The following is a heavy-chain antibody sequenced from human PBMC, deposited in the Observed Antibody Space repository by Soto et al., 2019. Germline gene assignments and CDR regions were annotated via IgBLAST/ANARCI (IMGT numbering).Heavy chain of an antibody. V-gene: IGHV4-4*02. D-gene: IGHD4-17*01. CDR3: ATKDSRDYGYDY. J-gene: IGHJ4*02. CDR1: GGPIRSITC. Sequence: SETLSLTCAVSGGPIRSITCWPWFRQPPGKGLAWIGEIHHSGSTNHNPSLKSRVTISVDKSQNQFSLKVRSVTAADTAVYYCATKDSRDYGYDYWGQGTLVTVSS. CDR2: IHHSGST.